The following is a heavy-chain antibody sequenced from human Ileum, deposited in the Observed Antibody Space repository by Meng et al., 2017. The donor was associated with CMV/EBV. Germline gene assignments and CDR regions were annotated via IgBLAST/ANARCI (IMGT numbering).Heavy chain of an antibody. J-gene: IGHJ4*02. Sequence: ASGFTFSASAMYWVRQAPGKGLEWVPLISYDGNNKEYADSVKGRFTISRDNSKNTVYLQMNRLRAEDTAVYYCARKEDSGRYFSIDWWGQGPLVTVSS. V-gene: IGHV3-30-3*01. CDR2: ISYDGNNK. CDR1: GFTFSASA. D-gene: IGHD1-26*01. CDR3: ARKEDSGRYFSIDW.